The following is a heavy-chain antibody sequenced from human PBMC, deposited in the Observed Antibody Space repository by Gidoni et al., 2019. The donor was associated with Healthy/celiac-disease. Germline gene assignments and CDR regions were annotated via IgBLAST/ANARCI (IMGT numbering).Heavy chain of an antibody. V-gene: IGHV4-31*03. J-gene: IGHJ2*01. CDR2: IYYSGST. CDR1: GGSISSGGYY. Sequence: QVQLQESGPGLVKPSQTLSLTCTVSGGSISSGGYYWSCIRQHPGKGLEWIGYIYYSGSTYYNPSLKSRVTTSVDTSKNQFSLKLSSVTAADTAVYYCARRYYGDYVGGGNFDLWGRGTLVTVSS. D-gene: IGHD4-17*01. CDR3: ARRYYGDYVGGGNFDL.